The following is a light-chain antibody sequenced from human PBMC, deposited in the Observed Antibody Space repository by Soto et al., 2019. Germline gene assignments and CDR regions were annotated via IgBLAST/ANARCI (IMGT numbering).Light chain of an antibody. V-gene: IGKV1-33*01. CDR1: QDISNR. CDR3: QQYDDLPRT. Sequence: DIQMTQSPSSLSASVGDRVTITCQASQDISNRLNWYQHKPGKAPKGLIYDESNLEAGVSSRFSGSGSGTDFTFTISSLQPEDIATYYCQQYDDLPRTFGQGTKVQIK. CDR2: DES. J-gene: IGKJ1*01.